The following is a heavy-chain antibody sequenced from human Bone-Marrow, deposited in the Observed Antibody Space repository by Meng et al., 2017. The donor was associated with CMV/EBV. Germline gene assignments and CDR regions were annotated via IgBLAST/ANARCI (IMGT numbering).Heavy chain of an antibody. D-gene: IGHD6-13*01. V-gene: IGHV1-46*01. CDR2: INPSGGST. J-gene: IGHJ5*02. CDR3: ARVDGSSSSDP. CDR1: GYTFTSYG. Sequence: SCKASGYTFTSYGISWVRQAPGQGLEWMGIINPSGGSTSYAQKFQGRVTMTRDTSTSTVYMELSSLRSEDTAVYYCARVDGSSSSDPWGQGTLVTVSS.